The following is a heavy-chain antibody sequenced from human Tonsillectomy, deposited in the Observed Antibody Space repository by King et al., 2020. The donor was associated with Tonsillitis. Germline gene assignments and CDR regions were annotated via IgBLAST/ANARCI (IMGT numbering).Heavy chain of an antibody. Sequence: QLVQSGAEVKKPGSSVKVSCKASGGTFSSYAISWVRQAPGQGLEWMGRIIPILGIANYAQKFQGRVTITADKSTSTAYMELSSLRSEDTAVYYCAREPVDYDILTGPGYWGQGTLVTVSS. CDR3: AREPVDYDILTGPGY. CDR1: GGTFSSYA. V-gene: IGHV1-69*09. J-gene: IGHJ4*02. CDR2: IIPILGIA. D-gene: IGHD3-9*01.